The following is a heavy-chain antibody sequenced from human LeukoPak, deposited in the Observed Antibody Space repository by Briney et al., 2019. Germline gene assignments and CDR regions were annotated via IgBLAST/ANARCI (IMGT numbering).Heavy chain of an antibody. D-gene: IGHD5-12*01. CDR1: GYTFTGYY. J-gene: IGHJ6*02. CDR3: ARNRVDIVATIFYYSQLGMDV. CDR2: INPNSGGT. V-gene: IGHV1-2*02. Sequence: GASVKVSCKASGYTFTGYYMHWVRQAPGQGLEWMGWINPNSGGTNYAQQFQGRVTMTRDTSISTAYMELSRLRSDDTAVYYCARNRVDIVATIFYYSQLGMDVWGQGTTVTVFS.